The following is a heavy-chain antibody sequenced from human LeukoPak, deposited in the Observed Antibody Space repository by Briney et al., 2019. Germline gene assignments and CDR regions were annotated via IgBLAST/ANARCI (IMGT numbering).Heavy chain of an antibody. CDR1: GYTFTDYY. J-gene: IGHJ4*02. D-gene: IGHD6-6*01. CDR3: ARARWQLVPYFDP. Sequence: VASVKVSCKAPGYTFTDYYMHWVRQAPGQGLEWMGWINPNSGGTNFAQKFQGRVAMTRDTSISTAYLELGSLRSDDTAVYFCARARWQLVPYFDPWGQGTLVTVSS. CDR2: INPNSGGT. V-gene: IGHV1-2*02.